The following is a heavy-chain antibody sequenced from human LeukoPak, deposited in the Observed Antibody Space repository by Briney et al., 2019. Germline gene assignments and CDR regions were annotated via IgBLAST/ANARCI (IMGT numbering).Heavy chain of an antibody. CDR2: INWNGGST. J-gene: IGHJ4*01. V-gene: IGHV3-20*04. CDR3: ARDFYSSGWVEY. D-gene: IGHD6-19*01. CDR1: GFTFDDYG. Sequence: RTGESLRLSCAASGFTFDDYGMSWVRQAPGKGLEWVSGINWNGGSTGYADSVKGRFTISRDNSKNTLYLQMNSLRAEDTAVYYCARDFYSSGWVEYWGHGTLVTVSS.